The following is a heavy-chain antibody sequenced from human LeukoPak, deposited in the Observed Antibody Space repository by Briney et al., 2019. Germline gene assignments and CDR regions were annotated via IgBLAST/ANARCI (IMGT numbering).Heavy chain of an antibody. CDR1: GYTFTGYY. CDR3: ARECLRDPYYYYGRDV. D-gene: IGHD3-16*01. J-gene: IGHJ6*02. CDR2: INPNSGGT. Sequence: GASVKVSCKASGYTFTGYYMHWVRQAPGQGLEWMGWINPNSGGTNYAQKFQGRVTMTRDTSISTAYMELSRLRCDDAAVYYCARECLRDPYYYYGRDVWGQGTTVTVSS. V-gene: IGHV1-2*02.